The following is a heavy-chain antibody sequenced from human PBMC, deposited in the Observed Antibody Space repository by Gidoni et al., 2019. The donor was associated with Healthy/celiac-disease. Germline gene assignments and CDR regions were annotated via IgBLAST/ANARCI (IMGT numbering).Heavy chain of an antibody. CDR2: IKSKTDGGTT. J-gene: IGHJ6*02. Sequence: EVQLVESGGGLVKPGGSLRLSCAASGFTFSNAWMSWVRQAPGKGLEWVGRIKSKTDGGTTEYAAPVKGRFTISRDDSKNTLYLQMNSLKTEDTAVYYCTTIYGGPVYYYYGMDVWGQGTTVTVSS. D-gene: IGHD4-17*01. V-gene: IGHV3-15*01. CDR1: GFTFSNAW. CDR3: TTIYGGPVYYYYGMDV.